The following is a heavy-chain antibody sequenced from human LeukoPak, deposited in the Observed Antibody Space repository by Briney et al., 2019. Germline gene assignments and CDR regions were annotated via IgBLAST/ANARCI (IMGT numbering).Heavy chain of an antibody. D-gene: IGHD6-19*01. V-gene: IGHV3-7*01. CDR1: GFTFSQNW. CDR3: ASSSAWAGIFDY. CDR2: INQDGSGK. J-gene: IGHJ4*02. Sequence: GGSLRLSRAASGFTFSQNWMTWVRQAPGKGLERVANINQDGSGKYYVDSVEGRFTISRDNAKNSLYLQMNSLRAEDTAVYYCASSSAWAGIFDYWGQGTLVTVSS.